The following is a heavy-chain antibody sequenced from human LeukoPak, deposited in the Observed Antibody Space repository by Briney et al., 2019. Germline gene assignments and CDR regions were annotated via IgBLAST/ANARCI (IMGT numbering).Heavy chain of an antibody. J-gene: IGHJ4*02. V-gene: IGHV4-34*01. CDR2: INHRGST. CDR3: ARGTPQTN. Sequence: SETLSLTCAVYGGSFSGYYWSWIRQPPGKGLEWIGEINHRGSTNYNPSLKSRVTISVDTFKNQFSLKLSSVTAADTAVYYCARGTPQTNWGQGTLVTVSS. CDR1: GGSFSGYY.